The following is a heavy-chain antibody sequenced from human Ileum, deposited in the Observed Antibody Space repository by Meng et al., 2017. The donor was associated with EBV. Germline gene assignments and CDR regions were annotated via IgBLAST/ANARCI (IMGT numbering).Heavy chain of an antibody. CDR2: SYGQGDK. D-gene: IGHD6-13*01. J-gene: IGHJ5*01. V-gene: IGHV2-5*01. CDR1: GFSRTTIGVG. CDR3: ALRPRQLLRGWFDS. Sequence: QHTWHQSLRRGVHPTPTLKRSCTFSGFSRTTIGVGVGWIRQPPGKALEWLAMSYGQGDKHYSPSLTSRLTITKDTSKNQVVLTMTNMDSVDTATYYCALRPRQLLRGWFDSWGQGALVTVSS.